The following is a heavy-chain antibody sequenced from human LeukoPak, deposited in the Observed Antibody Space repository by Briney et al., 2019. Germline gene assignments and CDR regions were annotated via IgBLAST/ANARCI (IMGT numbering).Heavy chain of an antibody. D-gene: IGHD6-13*01. V-gene: IGHV3-48*01. CDR2: ISSSGTTI. CDR1: GFSFSGYS. J-gene: IGHJ4*02. Sequence: GGSLRLSCAASGFSFSGYSMNWVRQAPGKGLEWVSYISSSGTTIYYGDSMKGRFTVSRDNAKNSLSLQMNSLRAEDTAVYYCARSRSWYHFDYWGQGTLVTVSS. CDR3: ARSRSWYHFDY.